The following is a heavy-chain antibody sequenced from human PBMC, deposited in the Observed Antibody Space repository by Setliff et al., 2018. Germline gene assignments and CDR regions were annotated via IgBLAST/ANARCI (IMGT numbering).Heavy chain of an antibody. V-gene: IGHV4-59*01. D-gene: IGHD5-18*01. CDR1: GGSISPYF. CDR2: IYHNGNT. Sequence: SETLSLTFTVSGGSISPYFWSWVRQPPGKGLEWIGYIYHNGNTNFNPSLKTRVTMSVDTSKNQFALNLKSVTAADTAVYYCVRDRTAYSYGLDVWGQGTTVTVSS. CDR3: VRDRTAYSYGLDV. J-gene: IGHJ6*02.